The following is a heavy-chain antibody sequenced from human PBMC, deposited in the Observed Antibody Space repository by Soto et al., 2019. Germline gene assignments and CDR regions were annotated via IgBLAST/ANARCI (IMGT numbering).Heavy chain of an antibody. CDR3: ARWLIGGDYGLDV. CDR2: INPNSGDT. J-gene: IGHJ6*02. Sequence: ASVKVSCKASGYTFTGYYVHWVRQAPGQGLEWMGWINPNSGDTYLAQRFQGRVTMTRNNSISTAYLELRSLRSEDTALYYCARWLIGGDYGLDVWGQGNTVTVSS. V-gene: IGHV1-2*02. D-gene: IGHD3-10*01. CDR1: GYTFTGYY.